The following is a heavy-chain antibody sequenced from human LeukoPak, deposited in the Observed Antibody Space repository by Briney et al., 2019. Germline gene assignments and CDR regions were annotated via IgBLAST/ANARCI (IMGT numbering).Heavy chain of an antibody. CDR1: GYTFTSYY. D-gene: IGHD3-3*01. V-gene: IGHV1-46*01. J-gene: IGHJ4*02. Sequence: ASVKVSCKASGYTFTSYYMHWLRQAPGQGLEWMGIINPSGGSTSYAQKFQGRVTMARDTSTSTVYMELSSLRSEDTAVYYCARAPGKTIFGVVIRRYFDYWGQGTLVTVSS. CDR2: INPSGGST. CDR3: ARAPGKTIFGVVIRRYFDY.